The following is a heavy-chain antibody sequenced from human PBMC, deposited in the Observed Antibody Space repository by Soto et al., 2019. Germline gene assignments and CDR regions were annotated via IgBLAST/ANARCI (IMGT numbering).Heavy chain of an antibody. D-gene: IGHD2-21*02. V-gene: IGHV4-59*08. J-gene: IGHJ6*02. Sequence: SETLSLTCTVSGGSISGYYWSWIRQPPGKGLQWIGYIYSSGSTNYNPSLKSRVTISVDTSKNQFSLNLSSVTAADTAGYYCEIYLFLYCGAHSYPXDFSGQGTTVPVSS. CDR1: GGSISGYY. CDR3: EIYLFLYCGAHSYPXDF. CDR2: IYSSGST.